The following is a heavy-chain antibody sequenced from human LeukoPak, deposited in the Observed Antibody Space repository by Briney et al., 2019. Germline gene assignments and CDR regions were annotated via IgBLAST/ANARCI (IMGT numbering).Heavy chain of an antibody. J-gene: IGHJ4*02. CDR2: INHSGST. CDR1: GGSFSGYY. D-gene: IGHD3-16*02. CDR3: ARGTPDDYVWGSYRSGYYFDY. Sequence: NTSETLSLTCAVYGGSFSGYYWSWIRQPPGKGLEWIGEINHSGSTNYNPSLKSRVTISVDTSKNQFSLKLSSVTAADTAVYYCARGTPDDYVWGSYRSGYYFDYWGQGTLVTVSS. V-gene: IGHV4-34*01.